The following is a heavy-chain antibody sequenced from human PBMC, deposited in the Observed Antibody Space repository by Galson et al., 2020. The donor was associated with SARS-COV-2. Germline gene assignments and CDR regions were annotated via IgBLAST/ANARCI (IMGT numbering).Heavy chain of an antibody. D-gene: IGHD3-3*01. J-gene: IGHJ6*02. Sequence: SETLSLTCTVSGASISSGPYYWSWIRQPAGKGLEWNGRIYKSGNTNYNPSLWSQVSISVDTSKNQFSLKLSSVTAADTAVYYCARGNSPCVTIFGVLTGTCGMDVWGQGTPVTVSS. CDR2: IYKSGNT. CDR3: ARGNSPCVTIFGVLTGTCGMDV. V-gene: IGHV4-61*02. CDR1: GASISSGPYY.